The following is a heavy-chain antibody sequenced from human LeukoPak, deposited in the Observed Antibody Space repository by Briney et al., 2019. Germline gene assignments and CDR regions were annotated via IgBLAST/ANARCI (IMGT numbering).Heavy chain of an antibody. CDR1: GGTFNIYA. J-gene: IGHJ4*02. D-gene: IGHD4-17*01. CDR2: IIPILGIA. Sequence: SVSVSFKASGGTFNIYAIGGVRQAPGQGVGWGGRIIPILGIANYAQKFQGRVTITADKSTSTAYMQLSSLRSEDTAVYYCARDSTVTTTWDYWGQGTLVTVSS. V-gene: IGHV1-69*04. CDR3: ARDSTVTTTWDY.